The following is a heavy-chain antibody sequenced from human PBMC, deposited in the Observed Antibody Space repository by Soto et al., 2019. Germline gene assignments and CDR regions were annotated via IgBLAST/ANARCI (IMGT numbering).Heavy chain of an antibody. V-gene: IGHV3-48*01. CDR3: AREDITRGGWFDP. CDR2: ISSSSNTI. J-gene: IGHJ5*02. D-gene: IGHD3-10*01. Sequence: VPLVESGGGLVQPGGSLRLSCAASGFTFSSYSMNWVRQAPGKGLEWVSDISSSSNTIYYADSVKGRFTISRDNAKNSLYLQMNSLRAEDTAVYYCAREDITRGGWFDPWGQGTLVTVSS. CDR1: GFTFSSYS.